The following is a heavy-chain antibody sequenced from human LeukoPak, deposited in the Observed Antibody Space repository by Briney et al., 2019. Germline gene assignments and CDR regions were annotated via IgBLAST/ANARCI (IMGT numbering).Heavy chain of an antibody. Sequence: SETLSLTCTVSGGSISSSYWSWMRQPPGKGLEWIGYIHYSGSTNYNPSLKSRVFISVDTSKKQFSLKLSSVPAADTAVYYCATGSGFYNWFDPWGQGTLVTVSS. CDR2: IHYSGST. CDR1: GGSISSSY. J-gene: IGHJ5*02. CDR3: ATGSGFYNWFDP. V-gene: IGHV4-59*01. D-gene: IGHD3-22*01.